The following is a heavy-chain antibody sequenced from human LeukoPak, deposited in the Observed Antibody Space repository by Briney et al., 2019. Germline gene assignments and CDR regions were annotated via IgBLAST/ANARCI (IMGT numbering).Heavy chain of an antibody. D-gene: IGHD3-10*01. CDR2: ISGSGGST. V-gene: IGHV3-23*01. J-gene: IGHJ3*02. Sequence: GGSLRLSCAASGFTFSSYGMSWVRQAPGKGLEWVSAISGSGGSTYYADSVKGRFTISRDKSKNTLYLQMNSLRAEDTAVYYCASAYNYASGSFDIWGQGTMVTVSS. CDR3: ASAYNYASGSFDI. CDR1: GFTFSSYG.